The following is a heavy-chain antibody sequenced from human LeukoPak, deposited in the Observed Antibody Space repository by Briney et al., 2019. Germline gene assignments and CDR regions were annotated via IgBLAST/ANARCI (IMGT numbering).Heavy chain of an antibody. Sequence: GGSLRLSCAASGFTFSSYEMNWVRQAPGKGLEWVSVIYSGGSTYYADSVKGRFTISRDNSKNTLYLQMNSLRAEDTAVYYCALNSYGYVAFDYWGQGTLVTVSS. J-gene: IGHJ4*02. CDR2: IYSGGST. D-gene: IGHD5-18*01. CDR3: ALNSYGYVAFDY. CDR1: GFTFSSYE. V-gene: IGHV3-66*02.